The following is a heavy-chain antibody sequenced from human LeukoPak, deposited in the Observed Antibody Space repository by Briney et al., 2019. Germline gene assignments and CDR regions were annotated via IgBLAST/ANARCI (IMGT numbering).Heavy chain of an antibody. CDR1: GYSIRSGDY. Sequence: SETLSLTCAVSGYSIRSGDYWGWIRQSPGKGLEWIGSIYHSGSTHYNPSLKSRVTISVDTSKNQFSLMLSSVTAADTAVYYCARNRSVTTTPGFDHWGQGTLVTVSS. CDR3: ARNRSVTTTPGFDH. CDR2: IYHSGST. J-gene: IGHJ4*02. D-gene: IGHD4-17*01. V-gene: IGHV4-38-2*01.